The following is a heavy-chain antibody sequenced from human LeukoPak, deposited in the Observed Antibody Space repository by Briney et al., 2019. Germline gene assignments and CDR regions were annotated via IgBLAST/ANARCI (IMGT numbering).Heavy chain of an antibody. J-gene: IGHJ3*02. V-gene: IGHV4-4*07. Sequence: SETLSLTCTVSGGSISSYYWSRIRQPAGKGLEWIGRIYTGGSTNYNPSLKSRVTMSLDTSKNQFSLKLNSVTAADTAVYYCARERWVQLDAFDIWGPGTMVTVSS. D-gene: IGHD5-24*01. CDR1: GGSISSYY. CDR3: ARERWVQLDAFDI. CDR2: IYTGGST.